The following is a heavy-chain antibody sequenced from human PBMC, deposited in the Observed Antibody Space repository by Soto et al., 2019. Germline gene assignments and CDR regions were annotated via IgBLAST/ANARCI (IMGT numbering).Heavy chain of an antibody. D-gene: IGHD3-22*01. V-gene: IGHV3-30*04. J-gene: IGHJ3*02. Sequence: QEQLVESGGGVVQPGRSLRLSCAASGFTFRSYAKHWLRQAPGKGLEWVAVISYDGSNKYYADSVKGRFTISRDNSKNTLYLQMNSLRAEDTALYYCASAYYYDSTGTSAFDIWGQGTMVTVSS. CDR2: ISYDGSNK. CDR1: GFTFRSYA. CDR3: ASAYYYDSTGTSAFDI.